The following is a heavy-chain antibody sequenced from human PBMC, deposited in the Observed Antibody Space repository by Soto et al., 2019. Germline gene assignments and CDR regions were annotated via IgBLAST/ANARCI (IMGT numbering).Heavy chain of an antibody. CDR1: GFTFNNYG. D-gene: IGHD3-9*01. V-gene: IGHV3-23*01. CDR2: ISGSGGST. Sequence: EVQLLESGGGLVQPGGSLRLSCAASGFTFNNYGMSWVRQAPGKGLEWVSGISGSGGSTDYVDSVKGRFTISRDNSKNTMYLQMNSLRVEDTAVYYCAKGQRLVPSGSYYFVMYVWGQGTTVTVSS. CDR3: AKGQRLVPSGSYYFVMYV. J-gene: IGHJ6*02.